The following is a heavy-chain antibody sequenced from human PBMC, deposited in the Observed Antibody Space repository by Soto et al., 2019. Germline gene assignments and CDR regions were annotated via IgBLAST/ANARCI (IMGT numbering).Heavy chain of an antibody. CDR1: GFTFSSYS. Sequence: GGSLRLSCAASGFTFSSYSMNWVRQAPGKGLEWVSYISSSSSTIYYADSVKGRFTISRDNAKNSLYLQMNSLRDEDTAVYYCARVPLMVYARLYGMDVWGQGTTVTVSS. CDR3: ARVPLMVYARLYGMDV. J-gene: IGHJ6*02. CDR2: ISSSSSTI. D-gene: IGHD2-8*01. V-gene: IGHV3-48*02.